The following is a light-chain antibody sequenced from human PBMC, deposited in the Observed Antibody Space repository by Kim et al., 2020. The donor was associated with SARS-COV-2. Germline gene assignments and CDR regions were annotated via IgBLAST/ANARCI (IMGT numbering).Light chain of an antibody. V-gene: IGLV3-1*01. Sequence: SPGQTASITCSGDKLGDKYACWYQQNPGQSPVLVIYQDSKRPSGIPERFSGSNSGNTATLTISGTQAMDEADYYCQAWDSSTVVFGGGTQLTVL. CDR3: QAWDSSTVV. CDR2: QDS. CDR1: KLGDKY. J-gene: IGLJ2*01.